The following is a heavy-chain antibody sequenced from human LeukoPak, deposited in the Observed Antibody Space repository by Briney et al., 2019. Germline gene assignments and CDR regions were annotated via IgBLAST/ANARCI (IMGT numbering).Heavy chain of an antibody. CDR1: GGSFSGYY. J-gene: IGHJ4*02. V-gene: IGHV4-34*01. D-gene: IGHD2/OR15-2a*01. CDR3: AKSLYGAHFDD. Sequence: SETLSLTCAVYGGSFSGYYWSWIRQPPGKGLEWIGEIDHRGSTNYNPSLRGRVTISIDKSKNEFSLKLNSVTAADTAVYYCAKSLYGAHFDDWGQGTLITVSS. CDR2: IDHRGST.